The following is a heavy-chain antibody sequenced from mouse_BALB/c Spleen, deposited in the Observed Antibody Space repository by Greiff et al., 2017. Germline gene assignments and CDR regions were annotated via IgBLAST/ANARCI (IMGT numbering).Heavy chain of an antibody. Sequence: EVMLVESGGGLVKPGGSLKLSCAASGFTFSDYYMYWVRQTPEKRLEWVATISDGGSYTYYPDSVKGRFTISRDNAKNNLYLQMSSLKSEDTAMYYCARRYYDYDGPFFAYWGQGTLVTVSA. D-gene: IGHD2-4*01. V-gene: IGHV5-4*02. CDR1: GFTFSDYY. CDR2: ISDGGSYT. J-gene: IGHJ3*01. CDR3: ARRYYDYDGPFFAY.